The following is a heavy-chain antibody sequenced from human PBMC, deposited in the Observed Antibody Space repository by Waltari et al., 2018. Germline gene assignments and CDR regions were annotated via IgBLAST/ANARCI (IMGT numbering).Heavy chain of an antibody. J-gene: IGHJ5*02. CDR2: IYHSGGT. D-gene: IGHD3-10*01. V-gene: IGHV4-38-2*02. CDR3: VRSRAGWFDP. Sequence: QVQLQESGPGLVKPSETLSLTCTVSGYSISSGYYWGWIRQPPGKGLEWIGSIYHSGGTYYNPSLKSRVTISVDTSKNQFSLKLSSVTAADTAVYYCVRSRAGWFDPWGQGTLVTVSS. CDR1: GYSISSGYY.